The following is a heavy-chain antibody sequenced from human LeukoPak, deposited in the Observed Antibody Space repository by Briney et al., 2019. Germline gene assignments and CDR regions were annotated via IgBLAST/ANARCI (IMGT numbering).Heavy chain of an antibody. J-gene: IGHJ6*03. V-gene: IGHV4-59*12. D-gene: IGHD3-10*01. Sequence: SETLSLTCTVSGGSISSYYWSWIRQPPGKGLEWIGYIYYSGSTNYNPSFKSRVTISTDTSKNQFSLKLSSVTAADTAVYYCARRVGRWFGERAYYYNYMDVWGKGTTVTISS. CDR1: GGSISSYY. CDR3: ARRVGRWFGERAYYYNYMDV. CDR2: IYYSGST.